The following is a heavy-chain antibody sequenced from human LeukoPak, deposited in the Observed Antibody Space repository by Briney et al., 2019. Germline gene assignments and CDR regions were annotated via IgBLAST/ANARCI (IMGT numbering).Heavy chain of an antibody. CDR2: INEDGSTT. V-gene: IGHV3-74*01. J-gene: IGHJ4*02. CDR3: AKDLEGSVLNFDY. Sequence: GGSLRLSCAASGFTFSSNWMHWVRQAPGKGLVWVSRINEDGSTTNYADSVKGRSTIFRDNAKNTLYLQMNSLRAEDTAVYYCAKDLEGSVLNFDYWGQGTLVTVSS. D-gene: IGHD2-8*01. CDR1: GFTFSSNW.